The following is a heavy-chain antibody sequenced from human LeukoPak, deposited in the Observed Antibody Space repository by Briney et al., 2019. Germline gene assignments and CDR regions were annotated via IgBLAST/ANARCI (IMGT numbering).Heavy chain of an antibody. CDR2: ISYDGSNK. J-gene: IGHJ4*02. CDR1: GFTFSSYA. D-gene: IGHD2-2*01. V-gene: IGHV3-30-3*01. Sequence: GGSLRLSCAASGFTFSSYAMHWVRQAPGKGLEWVAVISYDGSNKYYADSVKGRFTISRDDSKNTLYLQMNSLRAEDTAVYYCANIPGKRYCSSTSCSGREDYWGQGTLVTVSS. CDR3: ANIPGKRYCSSTSCSGREDY.